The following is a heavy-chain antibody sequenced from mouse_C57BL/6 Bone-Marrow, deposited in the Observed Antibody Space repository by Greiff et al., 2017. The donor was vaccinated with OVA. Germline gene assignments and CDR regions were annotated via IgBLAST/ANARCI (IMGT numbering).Heavy chain of an antibody. CDR1: GYTFTSYW. V-gene: IGHV1-59*01. CDR3: ALRAY. J-gene: IGHJ3*01. CDR2: IDPSDSYT. Sequence: VQLQQSGAELVRPGTSVKLSCKASGYTFTSYWMHWVKQRPGQGLEWIGVIDPSDSYTNYNQKFKGKATLTVDTSSSTAYMQLSSLTSEDSAVYYCALRAYWGQGTLVTVSA. D-gene: IGHD1-1*01.